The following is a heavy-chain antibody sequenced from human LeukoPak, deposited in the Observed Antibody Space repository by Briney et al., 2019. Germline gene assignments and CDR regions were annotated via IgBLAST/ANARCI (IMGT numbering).Heavy chain of an antibody. Sequence: ASVKVSCKASGYTFTSYYMHWVRQAPGQGLEWMGIINPSGGSTSYAQKFQGRVTMTRDTSTSTAYMELSSLRSEDTAVYYCARDAEDYYYDSSGYYYKGWFDPGGQGTLVTVPS. V-gene: IGHV1-46*03. J-gene: IGHJ5*02. CDR2: INPSGGST. D-gene: IGHD3-22*01. CDR1: GYTFTSYY. CDR3: ARDAEDYYYDSSGYYYKGWFDP.